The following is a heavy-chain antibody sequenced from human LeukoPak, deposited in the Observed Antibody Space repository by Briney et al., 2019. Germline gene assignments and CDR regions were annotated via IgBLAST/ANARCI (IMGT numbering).Heavy chain of an antibody. CDR1: GSTFSSYS. Sequence: GGSLRLSCAASGSTFSSYSMNWVRQAPGKGLEWVSSISSSSSYIYYADSVKGRFTISRDNAKNSLYLQMNSLRAEDTAVYYCARFRAMASDAFDIWGQGTMVTVSS. D-gene: IGHD6-19*01. CDR3: ARFRAMASDAFDI. J-gene: IGHJ3*02. V-gene: IGHV3-21*01. CDR2: ISSSSSYI.